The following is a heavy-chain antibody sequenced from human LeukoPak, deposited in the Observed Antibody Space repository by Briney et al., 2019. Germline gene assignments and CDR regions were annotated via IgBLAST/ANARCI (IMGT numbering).Heavy chain of an antibody. J-gene: IGHJ6*03. CDR1: GFTLCSYA. Sequence: GGSVRLSCEASGFTLCSYAMLWLRQAPGRGLEYVSAISSNGGSTYYANSVKGRFTISRDNSKNTLYLQMGSLRAEDMAVYYCARDPYSTSPYYYMDVWGKGTTVTVSS. V-gene: IGHV3-64*01. CDR2: ISSNGGST. CDR3: ARDPYSTSPYYYMDV. D-gene: IGHD4-11*01.